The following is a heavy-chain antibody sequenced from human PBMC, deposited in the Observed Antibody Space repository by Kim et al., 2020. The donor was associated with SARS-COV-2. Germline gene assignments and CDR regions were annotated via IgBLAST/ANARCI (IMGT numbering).Heavy chain of an antibody. V-gene: IGHV7-4-1*02. D-gene: IGHD1-26*01. CDR2: INTNTGNP. J-gene: IGHJ4*02. CDR3: ARDLGAIVGATTFDDPRGKPDY. Sequence: ASVKVSCKASGYTFTSYAMNWVRQAPGQGLEWMGWINTNTGNPTYAQGFTGRFVFSLETSVSTAYLQISSLKAEDTAVYYCARDLGAIVGATTFDDPRGKPDYWGQGTLVTVSS. CDR1: GYTFTSYA.